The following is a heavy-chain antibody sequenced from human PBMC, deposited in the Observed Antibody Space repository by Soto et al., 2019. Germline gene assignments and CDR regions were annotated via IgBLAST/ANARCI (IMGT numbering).Heavy chain of an antibody. V-gene: IGHV4-30-4*01. CDR1: GGSISSGDYY. J-gene: IGHJ4*02. CDR2: IYYSGST. CDR3: AREPVGQQLEIYYFDY. Sequence: SETLSLTCTVSGGSISSGDYYWCWIRQPPGKGLEWIGYIYYSGSTYYNPSLKSRVTISVDTSKNQFSLKLSSVTAADTAVYYCAREPVGQQLEIYYFDYWGQGTLVTVSS. D-gene: IGHD6-13*01.